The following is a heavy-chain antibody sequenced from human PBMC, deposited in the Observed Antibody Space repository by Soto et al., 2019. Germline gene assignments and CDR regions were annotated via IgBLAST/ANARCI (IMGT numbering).Heavy chain of an antibody. V-gene: IGHV3-49*03. J-gene: IGHJ4*02. CDR1: GFRFGEYA. CDR3: ARRAPVTPFDY. CDR2: IRSKTFGATA. D-gene: IGHD4-17*01. Sequence: PGGSLRLSCRGSGFRFGEYAMSWFRQAPGKGPEWIGVIRSKTFGATAEYAASVKDRFSISRDDSESIAYLHMNSLITEDTAVYYCARRAPVTPFDYWGQGT.